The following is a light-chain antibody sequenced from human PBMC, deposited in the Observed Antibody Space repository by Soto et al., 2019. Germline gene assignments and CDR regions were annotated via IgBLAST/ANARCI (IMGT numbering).Light chain of an antibody. CDR3: SSYTGTTVI. J-gene: IGLJ2*01. Sequence: QSALTQPPSASGSPGQSVTISCTGTLSDVGGQNSVSWYRQDPGKAPQLIVYDATQRPSGVPDRFSGSRSGSTASLTVSGLQAEDEANYYCSSYTGTTVIFGGGTKLTVL. V-gene: IGLV2-8*01. CDR1: LSDVGGQNS. CDR2: DAT.